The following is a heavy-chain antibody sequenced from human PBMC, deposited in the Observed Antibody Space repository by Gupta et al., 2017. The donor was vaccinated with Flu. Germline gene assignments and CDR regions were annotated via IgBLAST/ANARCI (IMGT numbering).Heavy chain of an antibody. CDR3: ARGFTYYDVSTGYFAGPFGR. Sequence: QVQLQQWGAGQLKPSETLSLTCAVYGGSFSGYHWNWIRQSPGKGLEWIGEINHSGNINYNPSLKSRVTISADTSKSEFSLKLTSVTAADTAVYYCARGFTYYDVSTGYFAGPFGRWGQGTPVTVSS. CDR2: INHSGNI. D-gene: IGHD3-9*01. J-gene: IGHJ4*02. CDR1: GGSFSGYH. V-gene: IGHV4-34*02.